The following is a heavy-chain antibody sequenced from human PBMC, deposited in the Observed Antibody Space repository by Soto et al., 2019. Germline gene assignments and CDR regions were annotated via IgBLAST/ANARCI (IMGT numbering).Heavy chain of an antibody. CDR3: AREGLTGTIGLYYYYGMDV. CDR2: IYYGGGT. V-gene: IGHV4-59*01. CDR1: GGSISSYY. Sequence: QVQLQESGPGLVKPSETLSLTCTVSGGSISSYYWSWIRQPPGKGLEWIGYIYYGGGTNYNPSLKSRVTISVDTSKNQFSLKLSSVTAADTAVYYCAREGLTGTIGLYYYYGMDVWGQGTTVTVSS. D-gene: IGHD1-7*01. J-gene: IGHJ6*02.